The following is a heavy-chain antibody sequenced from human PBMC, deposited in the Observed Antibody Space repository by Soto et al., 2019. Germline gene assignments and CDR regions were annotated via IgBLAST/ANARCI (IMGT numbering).Heavy chain of an antibody. V-gene: IGHV4-31*03. CDR1: GGSISSGGYY. CDR3: ARREGYCSGGSCYSYYYYMDV. D-gene: IGHD2-15*01. Sequence: QVQLQESGPGLVKPSQTLSLTCTVSGGSISSGGYYWSWIRQHPGKGLEWIGYIYYSGSTYYNPSLKSRVTISVETSKTQFSLKLSSVTAADTAVYYCARREGYCSGGSCYSYYYYMDVWGKGTTVTVSS. J-gene: IGHJ6*03. CDR2: IYYSGST.